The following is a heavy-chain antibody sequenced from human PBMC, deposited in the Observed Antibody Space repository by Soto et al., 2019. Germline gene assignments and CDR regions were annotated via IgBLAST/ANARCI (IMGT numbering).Heavy chain of an antibody. J-gene: IGHJ6*02. V-gene: IGHV3-21*01. CDR1: GFTFSSYS. D-gene: IGHD6-19*01. CDR2: ISSSSYI. CDR3: ARDWGSGWHYGMDV. Sequence: LRLSCAASGFTFSSYSMNWVRQAPGKGLEWVSSISSSSYIYYADSVKGRFTISRDNAKNSLYLQMNSLRAEDTAVYYCARDWGSGWHYGMDVWGQGTTVTVSS.